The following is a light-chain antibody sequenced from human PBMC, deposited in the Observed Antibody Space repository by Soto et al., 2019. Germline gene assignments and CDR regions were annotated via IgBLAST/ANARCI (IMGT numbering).Light chain of an antibody. CDR1: QSISSY. V-gene: IGKV1-39*01. Sequence: DIQMTQSPSSLSASVGDRVTITCRASQSISSYLNWYQQKPGKAPKLLIYTASSLQSGVPSRFSGRGSGTDFTLTISSLQPEDFATYYCQQSYSTTTFGGGTKVEIK. CDR2: TAS. CDR3: QQSYSTTT. J-gene: IGKJ4*01.